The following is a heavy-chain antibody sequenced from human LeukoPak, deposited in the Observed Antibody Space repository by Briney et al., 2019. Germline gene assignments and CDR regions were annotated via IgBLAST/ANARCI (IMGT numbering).Heavy chain of an antibody. Sequence: ASVKVSCKVSGYTLTELSMHWVRQAPGKGLEWMGGFDPEDGETIYAQKFQGRVTMTEDTSTDTAYMELSSLRSEDTAVYYCATVDFITHYYDSSGPSNPTGGYWGQGTLVTVSS. D-gene: IGHD3-22*01. V-gene: IGHV1-24*01. CDR2: FDPEDGET. CDR3: ATVDFITHYYDSSGPSNPTGGY. J-gene: IGHJ4*02. CDR1: GYTLTELS.